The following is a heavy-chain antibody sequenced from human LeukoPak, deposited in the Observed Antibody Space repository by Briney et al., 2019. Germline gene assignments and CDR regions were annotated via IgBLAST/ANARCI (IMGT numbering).Heavy chain of an antibody. V-gene: IGHV3-48*01. CDR3: ARELMVRGVTDY. CDR2: ISSSSSSI. J-gene: IGHJ4*02. D-gene: IGHD3-10*01. Sequence: GGSLRLSCAASGFIFSKYSMNWVRQAPGKGLEWVSYISSSSSSIYYADSVKGRFTISRDNAKNSLFLQLDSLRGEDTAVYYCARELMVRGVTDYWGQGTLVTVSS. CDR1: GFIFSKYS.